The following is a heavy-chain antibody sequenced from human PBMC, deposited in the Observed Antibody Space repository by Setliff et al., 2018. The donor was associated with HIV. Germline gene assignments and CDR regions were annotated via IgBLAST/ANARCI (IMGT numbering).Heavy chain of an antibody. CDR2: ISFSGTT. Sequence: PLETLSLTCAVYGGPLSGYFWSWIRQSPGKGLEWIGEISFSGTTNYNPSLKSRITISIDTSKSQFSLKLTSVAAADTAVYYCARDSGGYNYGFAVGSFDYWGQGALVTVSS. V-gene: IGHV4-34*01. CDR3: ARDSGGYNYGFAVGSFDY. J-gene: IGHJ4*02. CDR1: GGPLSGYF. D-gene: IGHD5-18*01.